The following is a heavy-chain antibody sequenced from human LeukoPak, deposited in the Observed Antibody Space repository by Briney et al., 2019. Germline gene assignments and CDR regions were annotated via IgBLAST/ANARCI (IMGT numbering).Heavy chain of an antibody. CDR2: IYYSGSI. Sequence: SETLSLTCTVSGGSISSYYWSWIRQPPGKGLEWIGYIYYSGSINYNPSLKSRVTISVDTSKNQFSLKLSSVTAADTAVYYCARGSGYDILTGYAPFDYWGQGTLVTVSS. CDR1: GGSISSYY. J-gene: IGHJ4*02. V-gene: IGHV4-59*08. CDR3: ARGSGYDILTGYAPFDY. D-gene: IGHD3-9*01.